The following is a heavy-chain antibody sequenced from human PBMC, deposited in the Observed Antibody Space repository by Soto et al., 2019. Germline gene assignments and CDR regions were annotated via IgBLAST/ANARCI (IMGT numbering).Heavy chain of an antibody. D-gene: IGHD6-19*01. CDR1: GFTFSSYA. V-gene: IGHV3-64*01. CDR3: ARPWGPYSSGWYYFDY. J-gene: IGHJ4*02. Sequence: GGSLRLSCAASGFTFSSYAMHWVRQAPGKGLEYVSAISTNGGTTYYANSVKGRFTISRDNSKNTLYLQMGSLRVEDMAVYYCARPWGPYSSGWYYFDYWGQGTLVTVSS. CDR2: ISTNGGTT.